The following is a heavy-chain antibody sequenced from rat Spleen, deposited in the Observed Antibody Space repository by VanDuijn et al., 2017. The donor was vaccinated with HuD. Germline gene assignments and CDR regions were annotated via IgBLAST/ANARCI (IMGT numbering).Heavy chain of an antibody. CDR3: ARGYVMDA. Sequence: EVQLVESGGGLVQPGRSMKLSCAASGFTFSNYYMAWVRQAPTKGLEWVATISSDGSTTYYRDSVKGRFTISRDNAKRTLFLQMDSLRSDDTATYYCARGYVMDAWGQGASVTVSS. V-gene: IGHV5-25*01. CDR2: ISSDGSTT. J-gene: IGHJ4*01. CDR1: GFTFSNYY.